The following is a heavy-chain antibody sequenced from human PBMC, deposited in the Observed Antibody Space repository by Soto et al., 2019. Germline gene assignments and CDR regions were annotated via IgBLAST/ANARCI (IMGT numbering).Heavy chain of an antibody. CDR3: ASDGWVVVAGLDY. Sequence: QVQLVESGGGVVQPGRSLRLSCAASGFTFSTYGMHWVRQAPGKGLEWVAGMWYAGSNKYYADSVKGRFTISRDNSKNTLYLQMNSLRAEDTAVYYCASDGWVVVAGLDYWGQGTLVTVSS. CDR1: GFTFSTYG. D-gene: IGHD2-15*01. V-gene: IGHV3-33*01. CDR2: MWYAGSNK. J-gene: IGHJ4*02.